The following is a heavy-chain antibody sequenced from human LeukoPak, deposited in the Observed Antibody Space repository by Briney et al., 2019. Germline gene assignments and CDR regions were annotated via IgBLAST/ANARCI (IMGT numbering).Heavy chain of an antibody. V-gene: IGHV4-30-2*01. D-gene: IGHD4-17*01. CDR1: GLSISSGGYS. Sequence: PSETLSLTCAVSGLSISSGGYSWSWIRQPPGKGLEWIGYIYHSGSTYYNPSLKSRVTISVDRSKNQFSLKLSSVTAADTAVYYCARVGGDYGLYYFDYWGQGTLVTVSS. CDR3: ARVGGDYGLYYFDY. J-gene: IGHJ4*02. CDR2: IYHSGST.